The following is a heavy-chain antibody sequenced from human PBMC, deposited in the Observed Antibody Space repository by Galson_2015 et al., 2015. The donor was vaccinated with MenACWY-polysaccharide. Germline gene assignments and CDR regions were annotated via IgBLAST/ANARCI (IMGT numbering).Heavy chain of an antibody. CDR1: GASINSYNW. D-gene: IGHD3-3*02. CDR2: IYHGGSA. V-gene: IGHV4-4*02. Sequence: ETLSLTCTVSGASINSYNWWHWVRQPPGKGLEWIGEIYHGGSANYNPSFKSRVSMSVNRSKNQFSLRLTSVTAADAAVYYCARGLLDELDYWGQGTLVTVSS. CDR3: ARGLLDELDY. J-gene: IGHJ4*02.